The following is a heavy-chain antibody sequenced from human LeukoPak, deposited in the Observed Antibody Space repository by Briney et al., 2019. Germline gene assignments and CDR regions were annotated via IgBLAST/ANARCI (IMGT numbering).Heavy chain of an antibody. Sequence: SETLSLTCAVSGGSISSGGYSWSWIRQPPGKGLQWIGYIYHSWSTYYNPSLKSRVTISVDRSKNQFSLKLSSVTAADTAVYYCARVARGVAAPYFDYWGQGTLVTVSS. D-gene: IGHD6-6*01. CDR1: GGSISSGGYS. CDR3: ARVARGVAAPYFDY. CDR2: IYHSWST. V-gene: IGHV4-30-2*01. J-gene: IGHJ4*02.